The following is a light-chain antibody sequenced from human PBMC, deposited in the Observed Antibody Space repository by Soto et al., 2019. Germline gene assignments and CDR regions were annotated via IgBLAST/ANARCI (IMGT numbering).Light chain of an antibody. CDR3: QQYNNWPPWT. J-gene: IGKJ1*01. CDR2: GAS. CDR1: QSVFSN. Sequence: EIVMTQSPATLSVSPGERATLSCRASQSVFSNLAWYQQKPGQAPRLLIYGASTRATGIPARFSGSGSGTEFTLTISSLQSEDFAVYDCQQYNNWPPWTFGQGTKVEIK. V-gene: IGKV3-15*01.